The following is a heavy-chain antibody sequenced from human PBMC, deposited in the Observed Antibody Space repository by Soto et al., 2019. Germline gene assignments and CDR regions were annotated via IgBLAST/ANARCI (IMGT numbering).Heavy chain of an antibody. CDR1: GFTLSNFW. CDR3: VRDHHDYQLWSSNPRGYFDL. Sequence: EVQLVESGGGLVQPGGSLSLSCAASGFTLSNFWMHWVRQVPGTALVWVSRISDDGSGTTYADSVAGRLTISRDNATNTLYLQMDSPRVDDTAVYYCVRDHHDYQLWSSNPRGYFDLSGRGTLVTFSS. D-gene: IGHD3-3*01. V-gene: IGHV3-74*03. CDR2: ISDDGSGT. J-gene: IGHJ2*01.